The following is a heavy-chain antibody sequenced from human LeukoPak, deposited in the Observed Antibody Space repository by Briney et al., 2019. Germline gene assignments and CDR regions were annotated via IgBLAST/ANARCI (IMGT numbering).Heavy chain of an antibody. CDR2: IGSSGAIR. CDR1: GFPFSVYE. Sequence: GGSLGLSCAVSGFPFSVYEMNWVRQAPGKGLEWVSNIGSSGAIRHYADSVKGRFSISRDNAENSLFLQMNSLRVEDTGIYYCALLAVASDFDYWGQGALVTVSS. CDR3: ALLAVASDFDY. V-gene: IGHV3-48*03. D-gene: IGHD6-19*01. J-gene: IGHJ4*02.